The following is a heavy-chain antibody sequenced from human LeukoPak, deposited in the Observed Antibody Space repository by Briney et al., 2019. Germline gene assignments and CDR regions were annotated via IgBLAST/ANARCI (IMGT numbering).Heavy chain of an antibody. CDR3: ARDSRYNEYYYYGMDV. D-gene: IGHD2/OR15-2a*01. V-gene: IGHV4-4*02. CDR2: IHYSGRT. CDR1: GGSISSNNW. J-gene: IGHJ6*02. Sequence: SETLSLTCAVSGGSISSNNWWSWVRQSPGKGLEWIGEIHYSGRTNYNPSLKSRVTISVDKSKSQFSLNLSSVTAADTAVYYCARDSRYNEYYYYGMDVWGQGTTVTVS.